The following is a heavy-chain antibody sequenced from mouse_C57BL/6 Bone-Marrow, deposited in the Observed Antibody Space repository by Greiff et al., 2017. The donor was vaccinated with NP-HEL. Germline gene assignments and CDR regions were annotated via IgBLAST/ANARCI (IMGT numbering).Heavy chain of an antibody. V-gene: IGHV1-82*01. Sequence: QVQLQQSGPELVKPGASVKLSCKASGYAFSSSWMNWVKQRPGKGLEWIGRIYPGDGDTNYNGKFKGKATLTADKSSSTAYMQLSSLTSEDSAVYFCARFLTGKRDFAYWGQGTTLTVSS. J-gene: IGHJ2*01. D-gene: IGHD4-1*01. CDR1: GYAFSSSW. CDR3: ARFLTGKRDFAY. CDR2: IYPGDGDT.